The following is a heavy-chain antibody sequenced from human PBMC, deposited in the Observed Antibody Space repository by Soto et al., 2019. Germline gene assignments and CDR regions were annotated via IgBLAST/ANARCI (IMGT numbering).Heavy chain of an antibody. CDR3: ARPLWGILRWPDAFDI. CDR2: IYYSGST. J-gene: IGHJ3*02. V-gene: IGHV4-59*01. D-gene: IGHD6-13*01. Sequence: SETLSLTCTVSGGSISSYYWSWIRQPPGKGLEWIGYIYYSGSTNYNPSLKSRVTISVDTSKNQFSLKLSSVTAADTAVYYCARPLWGILRWPDAFDIWGQGTMVTVSS. CDR1: GGSISSYY.